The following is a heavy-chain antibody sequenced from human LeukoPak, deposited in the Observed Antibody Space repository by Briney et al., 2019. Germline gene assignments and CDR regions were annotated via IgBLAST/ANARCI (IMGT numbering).Heavy chain of an antibody. Sequence: PGGSLRLSCAASGFTFGSYGMSWVRQAPGKGLEWASAISTSAAGTYYAASVKGRFTISRDNSRNTLYLQMNSLRAEDTAVYYCAKASAVDHYLSLDYWGQGSLVTVSS. CDR3: AKASAVDHYLSLDY. J-gene: IGHJ4*02. V-gene: IGHV3-23*01. D-gene: IGHD2/OR15-2a*01. CDR2: ISTSAAGT. CDR1: GFTFGSYG.